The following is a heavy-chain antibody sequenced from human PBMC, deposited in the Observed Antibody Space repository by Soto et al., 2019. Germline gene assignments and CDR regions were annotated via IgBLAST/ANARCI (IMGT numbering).Heavy chain of an antibody. V-gene: IGHV4-31*03. CDR1: GGSISSGGYY. D-gene: IGHD3-3*01. CDR3: ARGQLEWLYILLDY. CDR2: IYYSGST. J-gene: IGHJ4*02. Sequence: QVQLQESGPGLVKPSPTLSLTCTVSGGSISSGGYYWSWIRQHPGKGLEWIGYIYYSGSTYYNPSLKSRVTISVDTSKNQFSLKLSSVTAADTAVYYCARGQLEWLYILLDYWGQGTLVTVSS.